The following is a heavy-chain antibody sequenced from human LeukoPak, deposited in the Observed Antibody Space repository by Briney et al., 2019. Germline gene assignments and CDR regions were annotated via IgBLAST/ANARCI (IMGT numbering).Heavy chain of an antibody. J-gene: IGHJ6*02. Sequence: PGGSLRLSCAASGFTFSSYWMHWVRQAPGKGLVWVSRINSDGSITSYADSVKGRFTISRDNAKNSLYLQMNSLRAEDTAVYYCARTGGVAGKDYYGMDVWGQGTTVTVSS. CDR2: INSDGSIT. CDR1: GFTFSSYW. D-gene: IGHD6-19*01. CDR3: ARTGGVAGKDYYGMDV. V-gene: IGHV3-74*01.